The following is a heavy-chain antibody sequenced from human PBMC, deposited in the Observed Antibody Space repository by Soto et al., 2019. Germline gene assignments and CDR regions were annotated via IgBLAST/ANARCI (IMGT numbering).Heavy chain of an antibody. CDR2: IRNKANSYTT. V-gene: IGHV3-72*01. CDR3: ARGSYGAYVGWFDP. D-gene: IGHD5-12*01. Sequence: PGGSLRLSCAASGFTFSDHYMDWVRQAPGKGLEWAGRIRNKANSYTTQYAASVKGRFTISRDDSQNSLYLQMNSLKTEDTAVYYCARGSYGAYVGWFDPWGQGTLVTVSS. CDR1: GFTFSDHY. J-gene: IGHJ5*02.